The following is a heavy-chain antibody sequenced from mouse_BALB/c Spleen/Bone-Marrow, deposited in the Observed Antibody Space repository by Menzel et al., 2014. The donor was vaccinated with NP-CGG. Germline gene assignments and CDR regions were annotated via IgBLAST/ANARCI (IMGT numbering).Heavy chain of an antibody. Sequence: VMLAESGPGLVAPSQSLSITCTVSGFSLTSYGVHWVRQPPGKGLEWLGIIWAGGSTNYNSALMSRLSISKDNSKSQVFLKMNSLQTDDTAMYYCAREDGYFHYYAVDYWGQGTSVTVSS. CDR1: GFSLTSYG. V-gene: IGHV2-9*02. CDR3: AREDGYFHYYAVDY. D-gene: IGHD2-3*01. J-gene: IGHJ4*01. CDR2: IWAGGST.